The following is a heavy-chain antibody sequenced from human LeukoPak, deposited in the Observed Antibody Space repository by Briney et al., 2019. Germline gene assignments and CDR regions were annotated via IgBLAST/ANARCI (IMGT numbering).Heavy chain of an antibody. CDR3: AKESGNAFNDPFDM. V-gene: IGHV3-23*01. J-gene: IGHJ3*02. Sequence: PGGSLRLSCAASGFTFDSYVMTWVRQAPGKGLEWVSGIGISGRSTYYADSVKGRFTISRDNSKNTLYLQMNSLRAKDTALYYCAKESGNAFNDPFDMWGQGTMVIVSS. CDR1: GFTFDSYV. D-gene: IGHD3-16*01. CDR2: IGISGRST.